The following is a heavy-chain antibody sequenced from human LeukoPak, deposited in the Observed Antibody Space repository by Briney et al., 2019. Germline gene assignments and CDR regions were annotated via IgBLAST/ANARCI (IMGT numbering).Heavy chain of an antibody. Sequence: SETLSLTCTVSGGSISSYYWSWIRQPPGKGLEWIGYIYYSGSTYYNPSLKSRVTISVDTSKNQFSLKLSFVTAADTAVYYCARALKDYYDSSGYPHNWFDPWGQGTLVTVSS. CDR2: IYYSGST. J-gene: IGHJ5*02. D-gene: IGHD3-22*01. V-gene: IGHV4-59*08. CDR1: GGSISSYY. CDR3: ARALKDYYDSSGYPHNWFDP.